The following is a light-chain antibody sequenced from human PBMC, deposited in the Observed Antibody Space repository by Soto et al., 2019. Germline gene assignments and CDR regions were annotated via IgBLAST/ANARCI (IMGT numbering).Light chain of an antibody. CDR3: SSYKSRSTLFV. CDR2: EVS. CDR1: SNDVGGYNY. J-gene: IGLJ1*01. V-gene: IGLV2-14*01. Sequence: QSVLTQPASVSGSPGQSITMSCTGTSNDVGGYNYVSWYQQHPGKAPKLIISEVSNRPSGVSLRFSGSKSGNTASLTISGLQAEDEADYYCSSYKSRSTLFVFGTGTKVTVL.